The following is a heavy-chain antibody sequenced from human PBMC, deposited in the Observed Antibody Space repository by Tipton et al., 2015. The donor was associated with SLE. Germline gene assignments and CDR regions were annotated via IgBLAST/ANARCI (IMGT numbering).Heavy chain of an antibody. Sequence: LRLSCTVSSGSISSGSFYWGWIRQPPGKGLEWIGSIYYSGGTYYSGSTYYNPSLKSRVTVSLDTSKNQFSLKVSSVTAADTAVYYCASSYSSGWYNFDYWGHGTLVTVSS. CDR3: ASSYSSGWYNFDY. J-gene: IGHJ4*01. V-gene: IGHV4-39*07. CDR2: IYYSGGTYYSGST. D-gene: IGHD6-19*01. CDR1: SGSISSGSFY.